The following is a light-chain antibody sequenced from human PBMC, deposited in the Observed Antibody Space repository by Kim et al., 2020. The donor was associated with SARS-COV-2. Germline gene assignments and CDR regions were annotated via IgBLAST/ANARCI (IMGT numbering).Light chain of an antibody. CDR1: SRDVGGYNR. Sequence: QSVALSSTGTSRDVGGYNRVSWYQQPPGTAPKLVIYEVTSRPSGVPDRFSGSKSGNTASLTISGLQAEDEADYYCSSYTSGGTSYVFGSGTKVTVL. V-gene: IGLV2-18*02. CDR2: EVT. CDR3: SSYTSGGTSYV. J-gene: IGLJ1*01.